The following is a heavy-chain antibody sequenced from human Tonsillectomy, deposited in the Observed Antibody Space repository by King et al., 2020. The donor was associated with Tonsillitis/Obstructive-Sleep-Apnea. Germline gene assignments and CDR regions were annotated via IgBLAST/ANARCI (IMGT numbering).Heavy chain of an antibody. D-gene: IGHD2-2*01. V-gene: IGHV4-59*01. J-gene: IGHJ6*02. Sequence: QLQESGPGLVKPSETLSLTCTVSGGSISSYYWSWIRQPPGKGLEWIGYIYYSGSTNYNPSLKSRVTISVDTSKNQFSLKLSSVTAADTAVYYCARESVLGYCSSTSCKSGMDVGGQGTTVTVSS. CDR1: GGSISSYY. CDR2: IYYSGST. CDR3: ARESVLGYCSSTSCKSGMDV.